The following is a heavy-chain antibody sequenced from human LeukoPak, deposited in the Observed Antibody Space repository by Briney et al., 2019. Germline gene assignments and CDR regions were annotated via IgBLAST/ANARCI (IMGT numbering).Heavy chain of an antibody. V-gene: IGHV3-48*03. Sequence: PGGSLRLSCVASGFTFRGYEMNWVRQAPGKGLEWVSDISSSGYTKYYADSVKGRFTISRDNAKNSVFLQMNSLRAEDTAVYYCARSRSIAGDGFDMWGRGTMVAVSS. J-gene: IGHJ3*02. CDR3: ARSRSIAGDGFDM. CDR2: ISSSGYTK. D-gene: IGHD2-21*01. CDR1: GFTFRGYE.